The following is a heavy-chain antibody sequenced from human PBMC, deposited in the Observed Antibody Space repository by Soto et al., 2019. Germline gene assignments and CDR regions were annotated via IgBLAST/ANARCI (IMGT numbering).Heavy chain of an antibody. D-gene: IGHD3-16*01. CDR3: AKDRGGGWSSDDAFDI. V-gene: IGHV3-23*01. CDR2: ISGSGGST. Sequence: GGSLRLSCAASGFTFSSYAMSWVRQAPGKGLEWVSAISGSGGSTYYADSVKGRFTISRDNSKNTLYLQMNSLRAEDTAVYYCAKDRGGGWSSDDAFDIWGQGTMVTVSS. J-gene: IGHJ3*02. CDR1: GFTFSSYA.